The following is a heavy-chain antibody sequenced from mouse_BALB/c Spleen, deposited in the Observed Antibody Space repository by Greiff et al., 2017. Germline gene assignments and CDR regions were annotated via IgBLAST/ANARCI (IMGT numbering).Heavy chain of an antibody. V-gene: IGHV5-9-4*01. J-gene: IGHJ4*01. Sequence: LMESGGGLVKPGGSLKLSCAASGFTFSSYAMSWVRQSPEKRLEWVAEISSGGSYTYYPDTVTGRFTISRDNAKNTLYLEMSSLRSEDTAMYYCARVYYYGSGDYAMDYWGQGTSVTVSS. CDR2: ISSGGSYT. CDR1: GFTFSSYA. CDR3: ARVYYYGSGDYAMDY. D-gene: IGHD1-1*01.